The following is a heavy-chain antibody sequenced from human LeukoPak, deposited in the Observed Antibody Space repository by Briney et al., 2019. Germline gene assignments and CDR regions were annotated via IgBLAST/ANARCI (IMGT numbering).Heavy chain of an antibody. J-gene: IGHJ6*02. V-gene: IGHV3-53*01. CDR2: IYSGGST. Sequence: GGSLRLSCAASGFTVSSNYMSWVRQAPGKGLEWVSVIYSGGSTYYAGSVKGRFTISRDNSKNTLYLQMNSLRAEDTAVYYCARDRKPTPLYYGMDVWGQGTTVTVSS. CDR1: GFTVSSNY. CDR3: ARDRKPTPLYYGMDV.